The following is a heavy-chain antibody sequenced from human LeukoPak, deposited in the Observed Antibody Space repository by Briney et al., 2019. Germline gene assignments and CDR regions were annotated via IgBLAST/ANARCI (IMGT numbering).Heavy chain of an antibody. J-gene: IGHJ6*02. Sequence: SETLSLTCAVYGGSFSGYYWSWIRQPPGKGLEWIGEINHSGSTNYNPSLKSRVTISVDTSKTQFSLKLSSVTAADTAVYYCARHRLYSSSWYYYYYGMDVWGQGTTVTVSS. CDR1: GGSFSGYY. CDR3: ARHRLYSSSWYYYYYGMDV. D-gene: IGHD6-13*01. V-gene: IGHV4-34*01. CDR2: INHSGST.